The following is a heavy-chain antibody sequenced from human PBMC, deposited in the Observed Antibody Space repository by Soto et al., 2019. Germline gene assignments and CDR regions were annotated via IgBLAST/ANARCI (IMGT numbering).Heavy chain of an antibody. D-gene: IGHD2-15*01. J-gene: IGHJ5*02. CDR1: GFTFSTYA. CDR2: IIDSGGST. V-gene: IGHV3-23*01. Sequence: PGGSLRLSCAASGFTFSTYAMICVRQAPGKGLEWVSDIIDSGGSTYYADSVKGRFTISRDNSKSTLYLQMNSLRAEDTALYYCAKGRSCYYYYGVDPWGQGTLVTVSS. CDR3: AKGRSCYYYYGVDP.